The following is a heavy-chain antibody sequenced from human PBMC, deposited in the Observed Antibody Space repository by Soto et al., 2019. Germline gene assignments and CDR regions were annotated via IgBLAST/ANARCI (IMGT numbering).Heavy chain of an antibody. CDR2: IYWNDDK. J-gene: IGHJ5*02. CDR1: GFSLSTSGVG. V-gene: IGHV2-5*01. CDR3: ARLYSSSWYSWFDP. D-gene: IGHD6-13*01. Sequence: ESGPTLVKPTQTLTLTCTFSGFSLSTSGVGVGWIRQPPGKALEWLALIYWNDDKRYSPSLKSRLTITKDTSKNQVVLTMTNMDPVDTATYYCARLYSSSWYSWFDPWGQGTLVTVSS.